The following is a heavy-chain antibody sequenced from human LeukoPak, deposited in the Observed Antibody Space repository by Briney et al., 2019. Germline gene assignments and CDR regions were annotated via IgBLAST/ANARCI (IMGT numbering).Heavy chain of an antibody. CDR3: AREDSSSWVFDY. D-gene: IGHD6-13*01. CDR2: ISPDGSYT. J-gene: IGHJ4*02. V-gene: IGHV3-11*06. Sequence: GGSLRLSCAGSGFIFSDFYINWIRQSPGKGLEWLAYISPDGSYTTYGDSVKGRFVISRDNAKNSVSLQINSLRAEDTAVYYCAREDSSSWVFDYWGQGTLVTVSS. CDR1: GFIFSDFY.